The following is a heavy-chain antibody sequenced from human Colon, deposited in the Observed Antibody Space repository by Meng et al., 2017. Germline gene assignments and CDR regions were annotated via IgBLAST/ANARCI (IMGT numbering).Heavy chain of an antibody. CDR1: GVSITSSNW. D-gene: IGHD6-19*01. J-gene: IGHJ4*02. V-gene: IGHV4-4*02. CDR3: ARHLGWEFDY. CDR2: IDLSGKT. Sequence: QVPLRGAGPGLVQPSGTLALAGAVSGVSITSSNWWSWVRQAPGKGMEWIGQIDLSGKTDYNPSLKSRVTISLDKSMNQLFLEVYFVTAADTAIYYCARHLGWEFDYWGPGNLVTVSS.